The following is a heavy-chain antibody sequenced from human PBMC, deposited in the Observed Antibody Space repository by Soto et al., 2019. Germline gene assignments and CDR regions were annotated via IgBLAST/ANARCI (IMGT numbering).Heavy chain of an antibody. CDR2: ISSNGGST. Sequence: GGSLRLSCAASGFTFSSYAMHWVRQAPGKGLEHVSAISSNGGSTYYANSVKGRFTISRDNSKNTLYLQMGSLRAEDMAVYYCARGAGDIVATISAYFDYWGQGTLVTVSS. CDR1: GFTFSSYA. J-gene: IGHJ4*02. D-gene: IGHD5-12*01. V-gene: IGHV3-64*01. CDR3: ARGAGDIVATISAYFDY.